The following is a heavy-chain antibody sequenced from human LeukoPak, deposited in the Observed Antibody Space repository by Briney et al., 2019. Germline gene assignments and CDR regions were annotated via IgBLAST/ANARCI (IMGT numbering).Heavy chain of an antibody. CDR3: ARGPGLVVVGTEYFQH. V-gene: IGHV1-69*11. Sequence: SVKVSCKASGGTFSSYAISWVRQAPGQGLEWMGRIIPILGTANYAQKFQGRVTITTDESTSTAYMELSSLRSEDTAVYYCARGPGLVVVGTEYFQHWGQGTLVTVSS. J-gene: IGHJ1*01. CDR2: IIPILGTA. D-gene: IGHD3-22*01. CDR1: GGTFSSYA.